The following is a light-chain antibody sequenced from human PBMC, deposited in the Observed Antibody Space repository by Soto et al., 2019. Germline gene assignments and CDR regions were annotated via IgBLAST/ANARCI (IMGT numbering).Light chain of an antibody. CDR2: GAS. CDR1: QSVSSNY. V-gene: IGKV3-20*01. J-gene: IGKJ2*01. CDR3: QKYGRSHLYT. Sequence: EIVWTQSPGTLSLSPGQRATLSCRASQSVSSNYLAWYQQKPGQAPRLLIYGASGRATGIPDRFSGSGSGTDFTLIISRLEPEDFAVYYCQKYGRSHLYTFGQGTKLEI.